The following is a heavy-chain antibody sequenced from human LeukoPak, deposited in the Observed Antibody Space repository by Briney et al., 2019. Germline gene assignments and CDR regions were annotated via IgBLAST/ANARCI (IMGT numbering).Heavy chain of an antibody. Sequence: ASVKVSCKASGYTLTSYYMHWVRQAPGQGLERMGIINPSGGSTSYAQKFQGRVTMTRDTSTSTVYMELSSLRSEDTAVYYCARRSRYYDFWSGSNYYYYGMDVWGQGTTVTVSS. J-gene: IGHJ6*02. CDR1: GYTLTSYY. D-gene: IGHD3-3*01. V-gene: IGHV1-46*01. CDR2: INPSGGST. CDR3: ARRSRYYDFWSGSNYYYYGMDV.